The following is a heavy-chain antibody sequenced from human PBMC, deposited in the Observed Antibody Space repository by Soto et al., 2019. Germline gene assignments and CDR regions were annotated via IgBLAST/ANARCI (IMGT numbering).Heavy chain of an antibody. CDR2: INHSGST. CDR3: ARGNIAAARHPTNWFDP. Sequence: SETLSLTCAVYGGSFSGYYWSWIRQPPGKGLEWIWQINHSGSTNYNPSLKSRVTISVDTSKNKLSLKLSSVTAADTAVYYCARGNIAAARHPTNWFDPCGQGALVTVSS. CDR1: GGSFSGYY. J-gene: IGHJ5*02. D-gene: IGHD6-13*01. V-gene: IGHV4-34*01.